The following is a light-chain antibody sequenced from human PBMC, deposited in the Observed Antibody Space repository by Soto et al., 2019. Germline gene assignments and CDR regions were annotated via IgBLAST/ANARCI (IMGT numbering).Light chain of an antibody. CDR3: SSYGGFNNVL. CDR2: HVS. V-gene: IGLV2-8*01. J-gene: IGLJ2*01. Sequence: QSVLTQPASVSGSPGQSITISCTGTSSDFETYNVVSWYQQHPGKAPKLLIHHVSRRPSGVPARFSGSKSGNTASLTVSGLQTEDEADYYCSSYGGFNNVLFGGGTKLTVL. CDR1: SSDFETYNV.